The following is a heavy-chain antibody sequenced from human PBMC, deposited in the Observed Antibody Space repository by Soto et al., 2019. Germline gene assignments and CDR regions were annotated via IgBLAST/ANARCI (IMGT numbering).Heavy chain of an antibody. D-gene: IGHD2-15*01. CDR3: ARWYCSGGSCYSDVWPLDGLDV. CDR2: IKSKTDGGTT. Sequence: GSLRLSCAASDFTFSYAWMNWVRQAPGKGLEWVGRIKSKTDGGTTDYAAPVKGRFTISRDDSENTLYLQMNSLKTEDTAVYYCARWYCSGGSCYSDVWPLDGLDVCGQGTTVTVSS. J-gene: IGHJ6*02. V-gene: IGHV3-15*07. CDR1: DFTFSYAW.